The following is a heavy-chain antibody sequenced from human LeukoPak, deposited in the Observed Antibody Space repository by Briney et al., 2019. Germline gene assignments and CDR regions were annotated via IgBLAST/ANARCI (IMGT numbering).Heavy chain of an antibody. CDR1: GFTFSNVW. CDR3: ATYNRKDAFDF. J-gene: IGHJ3*01. Sequence: PGGSLRLSCAATGFTFSNVWMSWVRQAPGKGLEWVCRIKSTTSGGTTDYAAPVKGRFSISRDDSKNMLYLQMNSLKTEDTAVYHCATYNRKDAFDFWGRGTMVTVSS. V-gene: IGHV3-15*01. D-gene: IGHD1-1*01. CDR2: IKSTTSGGTT.